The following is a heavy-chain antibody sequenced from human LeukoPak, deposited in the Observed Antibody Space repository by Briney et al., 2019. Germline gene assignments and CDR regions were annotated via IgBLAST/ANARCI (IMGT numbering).Heavy chain of an antibody. CDR2: ISSSSSYI. V-gene: IGHV3-21*01. Sequence: GGSLRLSCAASGYTFSSYAMSWVRQAPGKGLEWVSSISSSSSYIYYADSVKGRFTISRDNAKNSLYLQMNSLRAEDTAVYYCARKYDPFDYWGQGTLVTVSS. CDR1: GYTFSSYA. CDR3: ARKYDPFDY. D-gene: IGHD3-3*01. J-gene: IGHJ4*02.